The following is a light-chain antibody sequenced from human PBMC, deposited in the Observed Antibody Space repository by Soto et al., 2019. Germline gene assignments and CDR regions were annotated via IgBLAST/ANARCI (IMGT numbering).Light chain of an antibody. CDR1: SSNIGSNT. J-gene: IGLJ3*02. CDR3: AAGDDSLNGWV. CDR2: GNH. V-gene: IGLV1-44*01. Sequence: QLVLIQASSMSWTPGQRVTISCSGSSSNIGSNTVNWYQQVPGTAPKLLIYGNHERPSGFPDRFSGSKSGTSASLAISGLQSEDEADYYCAAGDDSLNGWVFGGGTKLTVL.